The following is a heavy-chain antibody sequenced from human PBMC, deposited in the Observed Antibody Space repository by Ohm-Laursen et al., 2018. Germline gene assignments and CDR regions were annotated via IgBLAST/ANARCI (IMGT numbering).Heavy chain of an antibody. Sequence: SLRLSCAASGFTFGDYAMSWVRQAPGKGLEWVGFIRGKAYGGTTEYAASVKGRFTISRDDSKSIAYLQMNSLKTEDTAVYYCTRDRSRQDYYYYGMDVWGQGTTVTVSS. J-gene: IGHJ6*02. V-gene: IGHV3-49*04. CDR1: GFTFGDYA. D-gene: IGHD3-16*02. CDR3: TRDRSRQDYYYYGMDV. CDR2: IRGKAYGGTT.